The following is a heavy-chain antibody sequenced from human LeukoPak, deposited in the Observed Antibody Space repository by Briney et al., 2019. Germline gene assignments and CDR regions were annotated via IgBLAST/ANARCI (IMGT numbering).Heavy chain of an antibody. V-gene: IGHV1-18*01. J-gene: IGHJ4*02. CDR2: ISAYNGNT. D-gene: IGHD3-9*01. Sequence: ASVKVSCKASGYTSTSYGISWVRQAPGQGLEWMGWISAYNGNTNYAQKLQGRVTMTTDTSTSTAYMELRSLRSDDTAVYYCARLDDILTGYYPAFDYWGQGTLVTVSS. CDR3: ARLDDILTGYYPAFDY. CDR1: GYTSTSYG.